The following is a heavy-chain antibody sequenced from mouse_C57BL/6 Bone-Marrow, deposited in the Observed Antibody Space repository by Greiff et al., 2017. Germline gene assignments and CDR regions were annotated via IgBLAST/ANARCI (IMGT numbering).Heavy chain of an antibody. D-gene: IGHD2-2*01. CDR1: GFTFSSYG. V-gene: IGHV5-6*02. CDR2: ISSGGSYT. CDR3: ARQGVYYGYDGVAY. J-gene: IGHJ3*01. Sequence: DVKLVESGGDLVKPGGSLKLSCAASGFTFSSYGMSWVRQTPDKRLEWVATISSGGSYTYYPDSVKGRFTISRDNAKNTLYLQMSSLKSEDTAMYYCARQGVYYGYDGVAYWGQGTLVTVSA.